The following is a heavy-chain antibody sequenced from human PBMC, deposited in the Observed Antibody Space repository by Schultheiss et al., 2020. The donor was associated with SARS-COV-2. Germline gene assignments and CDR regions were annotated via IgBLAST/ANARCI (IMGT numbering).Heavy chain of an antibody. Sequence: SQTLSLTCTVSGGSISSYYWSWIRQPPVKGLEWIGYIYYSGSTNYNPSLKSRVTISVDASKNQFSLKLSSVTAADTAVYYCARHRSWYDYWGQGTLVTVSS. CDR1: GGSISSYY. CDR2: IYYSGST. V-gene: IGHV4-59*01. CDR3: ARHRSWYDY. J-gene: IGHJ4*02. D-gene: IGHD6-13*01.